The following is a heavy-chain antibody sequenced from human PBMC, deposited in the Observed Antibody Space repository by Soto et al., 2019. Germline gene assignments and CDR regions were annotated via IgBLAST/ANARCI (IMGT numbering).Heavy chain of an antibody. V-gene: IGHV4-31*03. CDR1: GGSISRGGYY. Sequence: PSETLSLTCTVSGGSISRGGYYWSWIRKHPGKGLEWIGYIYYSGSTYCNPSLKSRVTISVDTSKNQFSLKLSSVTAADTAVYYCARAYSSSWRNWFDPWGQGTLVTVSS. J-gene: IGHJ5*02. CDR2: IYYSGST. CDR3: ARAYSSSWRNWFDP. D-gene: IGHD6-13*01.